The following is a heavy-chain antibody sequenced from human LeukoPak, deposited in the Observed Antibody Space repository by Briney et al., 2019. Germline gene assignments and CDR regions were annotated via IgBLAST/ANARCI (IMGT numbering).Heavy chain of an antibody. D-gene: IGHD4-17*01. V-gene: IGHV3-23*01. Sequence: PGGSLRLSCVASGFPFSSYWMTWVRQAPGKGLEWVSGTSGSGGRTYYADSVKGRFTISRENSKNTLYLQMNSLRAEDTAVYYCAKVRLYGDYPEIDYWGQGTLVAVSS. J-gene: IGHJ4*02. CDR3: AKVRLYGDYPEIDY. CDR2: TSGSGGRT. CDR1: GFPFSSYW.